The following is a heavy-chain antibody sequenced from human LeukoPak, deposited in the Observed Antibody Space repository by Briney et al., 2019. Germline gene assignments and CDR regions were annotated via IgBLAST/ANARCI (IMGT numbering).Heavy chain of an antibody. CDR1: GFTFSSYG. D-gene: IGHD2-2*03. CDR3: AKDGLTRYYGMDV. J-gene: IGHJ6*02. CDR2: IWYDGSNK. V-gene: IGHV3-33*06. Sequence: GGSLRLSCAASGFTFSSYGMHWVRQAPGKGLEWVAVIWYDGSNKYYADSVKGRFTISRDNSKNTLYLQMNSLRAEDTAVYYCAKDGLTRYYGMDVWGQGTTVTVSS.